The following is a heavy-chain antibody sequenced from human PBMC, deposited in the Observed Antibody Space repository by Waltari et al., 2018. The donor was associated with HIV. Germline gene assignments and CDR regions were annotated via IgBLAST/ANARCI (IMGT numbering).Heavy chain of an antibody. J-gene: IGHJ3*02. CDR1: GYSFTSYW. CDR2: IYPADSDT. V-gene: IGHV5-51*03. D-gene: IGHD1-26*01. CDR3: ARRLVGADAFEI. Sequence: AEVKKPGQSLRISCKGSGYSFTSYWIGWVRQAPGTGLEWMGDIYPADSDTPYNPSFRGQVTISVDTSISTAYVQWRSLKASDTAVYFCARRLVGADAFEIWGQGTEVIVSS.